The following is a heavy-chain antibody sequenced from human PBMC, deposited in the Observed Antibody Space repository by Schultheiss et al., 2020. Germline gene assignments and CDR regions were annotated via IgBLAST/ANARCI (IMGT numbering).Heavy chain of an antibody. V-gene: IGHV1-18*01. Sequence: ASVKVSCKASGGTFSSYTISWVRQAPGQGLEWMGWISAYNGNTNYAQKLQGRVTMTTDTSTSTAYMELRSLRSDDTAVYYCARDREAVAGMGFDYWGQGTLVTVSS. D-gene: IGHD6-19*01. CDR3: ARDREAVAGMGFDY. CDR2: ISAYNGNT. CDR1: GGTFSSYT. J-gene: IGHJ4*02.